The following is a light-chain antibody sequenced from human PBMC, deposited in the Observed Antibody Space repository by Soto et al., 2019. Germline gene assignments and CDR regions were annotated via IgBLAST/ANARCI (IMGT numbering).Light chain of an antibody. J-gene: IGLJ2*01. Sequence: QPVLTQSPSASASLGASVKLTCTLSSGHSSYAIAWYQQQPEKGPRYLMKLNSDGSHSKGDGIPDRFSGSSSGAERYLTISSLQSEDEADYYCQTWGTGIGVFGGGTKLTVL. CDR1: SGHSSYA. V-gene: IGLV4-69*01. CDR2: LNSDGSH. CDR3: QTWGTGIGV.